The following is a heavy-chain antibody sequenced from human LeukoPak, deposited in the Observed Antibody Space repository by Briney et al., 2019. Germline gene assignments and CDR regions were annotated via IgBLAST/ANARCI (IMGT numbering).Heavy chain of an antibody. D-gene: IGHD3-22*01. J-gene: IGHJ4*02. V-gene: IGHV3-23*01. CDR3: AKRGVVIRVILVVFYKEAYYFDS. CDR2: MSGSGGGT. Sequence: GGSLRLSCAVSGITLSNYGMSWVRKAPGKGLEWVAGMSGSGGGTNYADSVKGRFTVSRDNSKNTLYLQMKSLRAEDTAVYFCAKRGVVIRVILVVFYKEAYYFDSWGQGALVTVSS. CDR1: GITLSNYG.